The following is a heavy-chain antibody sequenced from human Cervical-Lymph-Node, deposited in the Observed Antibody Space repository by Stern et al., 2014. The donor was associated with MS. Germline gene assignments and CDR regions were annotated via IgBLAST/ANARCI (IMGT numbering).Heavy chain of an antibody. D-gene: IGHD5-24*01. CDR3: AKDTGMANFNH. CDR1: GFTFDDYA. CDR2: ISWNSGNI. Sequence: EVQLEESGGGLVQPGRSLRLSCAASGFTFDDYAMHWVRQAPGKGLEWVSGISWNSGNIGYADSVKGRFTISRDNAKNCLYLQMNSLRAEDTALYYCAKDTGMANFNHWGQGTLVTVSS. V-gene: IGHV3-9*01. J-gene: IGHJ1*01.